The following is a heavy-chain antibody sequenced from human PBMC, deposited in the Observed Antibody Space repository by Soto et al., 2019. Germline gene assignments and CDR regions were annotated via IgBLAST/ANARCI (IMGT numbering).Heavy chain of an antibody. CDR1: GFTFSSYA. V-gene: IGHV3-64D*06. J-gene: IGHJ6*02. Sequence: PGGSLRLSCSASGFTFSSYAMHWVRQAPGKGLEYVSAISSNGGSTYYADSVKGRFTISRDNSKNTLYLQMSSLRAEDTAVYYCVKDLSDYDFWSGSPYYGMDVWGQGTTVTVS. CDR2: ISSNGGST. CDR3: VKDLSDYDFWSGSPYYGMDV. D-gene: IGHD3-3*01.